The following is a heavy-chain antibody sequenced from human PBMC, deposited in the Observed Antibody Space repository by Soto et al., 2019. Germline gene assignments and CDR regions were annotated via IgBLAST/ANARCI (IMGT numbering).Heavy chain of an antibody. J-gene: IGHJ6*02. CDR2: IIPIFGTA. D-gene: IGHD3-22*01. CDR3: ARTGYYDSSGYPPNYYYYYGMDV. V-gene: IGHV1-69*13. Sequence: VASVKVSCKASGGTFSSYAISWVRQAPGQGLEWMGGIIPIFGTANYAQKFQGRVTITADESTSTAYMELSSLRSEDTAVYYCARTGYYDSSGYPPNYYYYYGMDVWGQGTTVTVS. CDR1: GGTFSSYA.